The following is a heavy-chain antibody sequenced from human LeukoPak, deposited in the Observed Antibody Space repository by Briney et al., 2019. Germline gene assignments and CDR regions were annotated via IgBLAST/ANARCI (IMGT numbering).Heavy chain of an antibody. D-gene: IGHD6-19*01. J-gene: IGHJ4*02. CDR1: GGSISRHY. CDR2: IYYSGST. Sequence: SETLSLTCTVSGGSISRHYWSWIRQPPGRGREWMGNIYYSGSTKANPSLTSRVTISADTSKNQFSLRLTCVTAADTAVYHCARHGGSSGLYEENYFDYWGQGILVTVSS. V-gene: IGHV4-59*08. CDR3: ARHGGSSGLYEENYFDY.